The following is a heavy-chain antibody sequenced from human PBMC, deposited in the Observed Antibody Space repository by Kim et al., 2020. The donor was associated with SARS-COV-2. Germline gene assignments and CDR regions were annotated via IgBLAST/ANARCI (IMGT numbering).Heavy chain of an antibody. CDR2: ISYDGSNK. J-gene: IGHJ4*02. V-gene: IGHV3-30*18. D-gene: IGHD3-9*01. CDR3: AKDRGFDWLLPRD. CDR1: GFTFSSYG. Sequence: GGSLRLSCAASGFTFSSYGMHWVRQAPGKGLEWVAVISYDGSNKYYADSVKGRFTISRDNSKNTLYLQMNSLRAEDTAVYYCAKDRGFDWLLPRDWGQGTLVTVSS.